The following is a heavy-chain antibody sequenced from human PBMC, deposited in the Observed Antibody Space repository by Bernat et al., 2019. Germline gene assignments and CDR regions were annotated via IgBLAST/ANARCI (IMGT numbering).Heavy chain of an antibody. CDR2: IYYSGST. V-gene: IGHV4-39*01. CDR3: ARHGGIEIVVVVAASHYFDY. Sequence: QVQLQQWGAGLLKPSETLSLTCTVSGGSISSSSYYWGWIRQPPGKGLEWIGSIYYSGSTYYNPSLKSRVTISVDTSKNQFSLKLSSVTAADTAVYYCARHGGIEIVVVVAASHYFDYWGQGTLVTVSS. J-gene: IGHJ4*02. D-gene: IGHD2-15*01. CDR1: GGSISSSSYY.